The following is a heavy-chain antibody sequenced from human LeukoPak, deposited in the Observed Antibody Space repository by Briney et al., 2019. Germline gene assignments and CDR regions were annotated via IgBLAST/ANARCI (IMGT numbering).Heavy chain of an antibody. CDR2: ISAYNGNT. CDR1: GYTFTNHD. CDR3: ARVRFLTGYFDY. Sequence: ASVKVSCKASGYTFTNHDINWVRQASGQGLEWMGWISAYNGNTNYAQKLQGRVTMTTDTSTSTAYMELRSLRSDDTAVYYCARVRFLTGYFDYWGQGTLVTVSS. D-gene: IGHD3-9*01. V-gene: IGHV1-18*04. J-gene: IGHJ4*02.